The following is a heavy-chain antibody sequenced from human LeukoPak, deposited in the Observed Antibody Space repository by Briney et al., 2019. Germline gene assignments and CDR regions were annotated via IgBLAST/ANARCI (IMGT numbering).Heavy chain of an antibody. CDR1: GYSISSGYY. D-gene: IGHD4-23*01. Sequence: SETLSLTCTVSGYSISSGYYWGWIRQPPGKGLEWIGSIYHSGSTYYNPSLKSRVTISVDTSKNQFSLKLSSVTAADTAVYYCARDHGGNSDDYWGQGTLVTVSS. J-gene: IGHJ4*02. CDR3: ARDHGGNSDDY. V-gene: IGHV4-38-2*02. CDR2: IYHSGST.